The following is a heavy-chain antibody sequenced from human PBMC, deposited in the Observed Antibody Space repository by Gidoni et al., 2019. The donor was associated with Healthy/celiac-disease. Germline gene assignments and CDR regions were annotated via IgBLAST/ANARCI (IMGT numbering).Heavy chain of an antibody. D-gene: IGHD3-22*01. J-gene: IGHJ4*02. Sequence: EVQLVESGGGLVQPGRSLRLSCTASGFPFGDYAMSWVRQAPGKGLEWVGFIRSKAYGGTTEYAASVKGRFTISRDDSKSIAYLQMNSLKTEDTAVYYCTRDPDYYDSSAPVGYWGQGTLVTVSS. CDR3: TRDPDYYDSSAPVGY. V-gene: IGHV3-49*04. CDR1: GFPFGDYA. CDR2: IRSKAYGGTT.